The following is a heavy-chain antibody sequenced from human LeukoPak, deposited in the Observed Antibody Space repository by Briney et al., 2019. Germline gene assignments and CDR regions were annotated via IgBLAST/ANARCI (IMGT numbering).Heavy chain of an antibody. CDR3: ARQAVAGNGFDY. D-gene: IGHD6-19*01. J-gene: IGHJ4*02. Sequence: SETLSLTCTVSGGSISSSSYYWGWIRQPPGKGLEWIGTIYYSGNTYYNPSLKSRVSISVDRSKNQFSLKLSSVTAADTAVYYCARQAVAGNGFDYWGQGTLVTVSS. V-gene: IGHV4-39*01. CDR2: IYYSGNT. CDR1: GGSISSSSYY.